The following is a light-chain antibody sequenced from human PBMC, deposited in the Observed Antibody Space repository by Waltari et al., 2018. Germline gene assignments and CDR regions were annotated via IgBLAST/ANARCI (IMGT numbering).Light chain of an antibody. CDR2: DVS. Sequence: QSALTQPAPVSGSPGQSATIPSPGSSIALGSYDYFPWYQQHPDKGPKLLVYDVSQRPSGVSNRFSGSKSGNTASLVISGLRAEDEADYYCSSYSSTSTFYVFGTGTTVTVL. CDR3: SSYSSTSTFYV. CDR1: SIALGSYDY. J-gene: IGLJ1*01. V-gene: IGLV2-14*03.